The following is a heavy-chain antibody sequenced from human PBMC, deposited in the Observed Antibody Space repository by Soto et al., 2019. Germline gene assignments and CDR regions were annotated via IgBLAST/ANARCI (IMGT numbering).Heavy chain of an antibody. J-gene: IGHJ5*02. D-gene: IGHD6-13*01. CDR1: GFTFSTYS. CDR2: TSYDGSNK. Sequence: QVQLVESGGGVVQPGTSLRLSCAASGFTFSTYSMHWVRQAPGEGLEWVALTSYDGSNKYYADSVKGRFTISRDNSKNTLYLQMNSLRAEDTAVYYCAKDGRGPYSSSWYDWFDPWGQGTLVTVSS. V-gene: IGHV3-30-3*01. CDR3: AKDGRGPYSSSWYDWFDP.